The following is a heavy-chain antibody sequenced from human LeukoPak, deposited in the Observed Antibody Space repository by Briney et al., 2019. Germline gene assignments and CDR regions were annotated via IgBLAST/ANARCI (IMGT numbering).Heavy chain of an antibody. D-gene: IGHD2-2*01. CDR2: ISSNGGST. J-gene: IGHJ6*03. V-gene: IGHV3-64*01. CDR1: GFTFSSYA. Sequence: PGGSLRLSCAASGFTFSSYAMHWVRQAPGKGLEYVSAISSNGGSTYYANSVKGRFTISRDNSKNTLYLQMGSLRAEDMAVYYCARSSGSSTTMYYYYYMDVWGKGTTVTVSS. CDR3: ARSSGSSTTMYYYYYMDV.